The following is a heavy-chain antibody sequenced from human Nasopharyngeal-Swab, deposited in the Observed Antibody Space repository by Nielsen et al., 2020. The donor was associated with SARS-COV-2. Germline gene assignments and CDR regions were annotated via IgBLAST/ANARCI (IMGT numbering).Heavy chain of an antibody. D-gene: IGHD2-15*01. CDR2: IYYSGST. V-gene: IGHV4-39*01. Sequence: WIRQPPGKGLEWIGSIYYSGSTYYNPSLKSRVTISVDTSKNQFSLKLSSVTAADTAVYYCASHHGDCSGGSCYYRVFDYWGQGTLATVSS. CDR3: ASHHGDCSGGSCYYRVFDY. J-gene: IGHJ4*02.